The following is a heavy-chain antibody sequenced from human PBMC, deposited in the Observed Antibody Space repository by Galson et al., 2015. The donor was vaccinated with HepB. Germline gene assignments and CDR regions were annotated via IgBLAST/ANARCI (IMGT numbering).Heavy chain of an antibody. CDR2: ITPSGSEK. Sequence: SLRLSCAASEFTFSSYWMNWVRQAPGKGLEWVANITPSGSEKYYVASLKGRFTISRVNTKTSLYLQMDSLRAEDTAVYYCARRISLVRGIITKPDYYYGMDVWGQGTTVTVAS. CDR1: EFTFSSYW. CDR3: ARRISLVRGIITKPDYYYGMDV. V-gene: IGHV3-7*03. J-gene: IGHJ6*02. D-gene: IGHD3-10*01.